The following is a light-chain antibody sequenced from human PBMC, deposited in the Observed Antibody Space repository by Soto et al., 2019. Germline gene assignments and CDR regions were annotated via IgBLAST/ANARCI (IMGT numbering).Light chain of an antibody. Sequence: QSALTQPPSASGSPGQSVTISCTGTSSDVGGYKYVSWYRQHPGKAPKLMIYEVSARPSGVPARFSGSKSGNTASLTVSGLQAEDEADYYCSSYAGTNNFVVFGGGTKLTV. CDR1: SSDVGGYKY. J-gene: IGLJ2*01. CDR2: EVS. CDR3: SSYAGTNNFVV. V-gene: IGLV2-8*01.